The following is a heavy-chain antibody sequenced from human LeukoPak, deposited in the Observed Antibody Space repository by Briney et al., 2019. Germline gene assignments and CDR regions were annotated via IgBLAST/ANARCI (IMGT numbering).Heavy chain of an antibody. Sequence: PGGSLRLSCAASGFTFSNAWMSWVRQAPGKGLEWVGRIKSKTDGGTTDYAAPVKGRFTISRDSAKSSLFLQMNSLRAEDTAVYYCARKGLPDYWGQGTLVTVSS. CDR2: IKSKTDGGTT. CDR1: GFTFSNAW. J-gene: IGHJ4*02. V-gene: IGHV3-15*01. CDR3: ARKGLPDY.